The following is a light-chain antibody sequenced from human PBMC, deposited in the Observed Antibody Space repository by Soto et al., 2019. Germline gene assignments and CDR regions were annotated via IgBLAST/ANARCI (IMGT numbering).Light chain of an antibody. CDR3: QKSSSIPYT. V-gene: IGKV1-39*01. CDR1: QTISTY. CDR2: AAS. Sequence: DIQMTQSPSSLSASVGDRVTITCRASQTISTYLNWYQQNPGKAPKLLIYAASNLQNGVPSRFSGSGSGTDFTLTISSLQPEDFATYYCQKSSSIPYTFGQETTLEIK. J-gene: IGKJ2*01.